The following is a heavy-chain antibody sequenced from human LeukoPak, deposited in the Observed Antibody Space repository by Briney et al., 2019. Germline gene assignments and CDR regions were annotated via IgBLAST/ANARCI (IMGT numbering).Heavy chain of an antibody. D-gene: IGHD2-21*02. J-gene: IGHJ4*02. CDR3: ARDGRLMQNYYFDY. Sequence: SETLSLTCTVSGFSISNGYYWGWVRQAPEKGLEWLGIIYHSGTTYYNPSFKSRVTIPVDRSKNQFSLKLTSLTATDTAVYYCARDGRLMQNYYFDYWGPGTLVTVSS. V-gene: IGHV4-38-2*02. CDR2: IYHSGTT. CDR1: GFSISNGYY.